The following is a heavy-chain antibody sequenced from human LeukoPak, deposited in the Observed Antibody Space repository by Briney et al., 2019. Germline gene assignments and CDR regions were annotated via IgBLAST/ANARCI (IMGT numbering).Heavy chain of an antibody. V-gene: IGHV3-23*01. J-gene: IGHJ4*02. D-gene: IGHD1-26*01. Sequence: GGSLRLSCAVSGFTLSSNAMSWVRQVPGKGLEWVSAISGSGGSTYYADSVKGRFSISRDNSKNTLYLQMNSLRAEDTAIYYCAKDVGKWEVPHYFDYWGPGTLVTVSS. CDR3: AKDVGKWEVPHYFDY. CDR1: GFTLSSNA. CDR2: ISGSGGST.